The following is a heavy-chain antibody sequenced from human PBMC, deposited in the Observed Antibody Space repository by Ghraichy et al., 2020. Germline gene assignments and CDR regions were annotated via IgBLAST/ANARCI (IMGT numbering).Heavy chain of an antibody. CDR3: ALAAAGTGYFDY. J-gene: IGHJ4*02. Sequence: ASVKVSCKASGYTVTSYYMHLVRQAPGQGLEWMGIINPSGGSTSYAQKFQGRVTMTRDTSTSTVYMELSSLRSEDTAVYYCALAAAGTGYFDYWGQGTLVTVSS. CDR1: GYTVTSYY. CDR2: INPSGGST. D-gene: IGHD6-13*01. V-gene: IGHV1-46*01.